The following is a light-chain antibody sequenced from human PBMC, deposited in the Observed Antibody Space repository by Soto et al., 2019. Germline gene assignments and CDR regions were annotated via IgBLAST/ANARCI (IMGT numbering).Light chain of an antibody. CDR3: QVWDSSRGV. Sequence: SYELTQPPSVSVAPGKTARMTCGGNNIGSRSVHWYQQKPGQAPLLVIYYDSDRPSGVPERFSGSNSGNTATLTISRVEAADEADYYCQVWDSSRGVFGGGTKVTVL. CDR1: NIGSRS. J-gene: IGLJ2*01. CDR2: YDS. V-gene: IGLV3-21*04.